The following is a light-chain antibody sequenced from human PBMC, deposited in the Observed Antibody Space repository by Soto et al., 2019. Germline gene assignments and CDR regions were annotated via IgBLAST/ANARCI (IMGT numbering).Light chain of an antibody. CDR3: AGWDGSLKGFV. J-gene: IGLJ1*01. Sequence: QSVLTQPPSASGAPGQRVTISCSGSASNIGRDPVNWYQQVPGTAPKLLIYENNHRPSGVPDRFFGSKSGTSASLVISGLQSEDEAEYFCAGWDGSLKGFVFGTGTKLTVL. CDR2: ENN. CDR1: ASNIGRDP. V-gene: IGLV1-44*01.